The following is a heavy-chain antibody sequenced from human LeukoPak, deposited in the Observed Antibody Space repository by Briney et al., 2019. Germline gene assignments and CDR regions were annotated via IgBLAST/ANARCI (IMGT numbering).Heavy chain of an antibody. D-gene: IGHD1-26*01. CDR3: ARDLLGATTPAVSYAFDI. CDR1: GYTFTGYY. J-gene: IGHJ3*02. Sequence: EASVKVSCKASGYTFTGYYMHWVRQAPGQGLEWMGWINPNSGGTNYAQKFQGRATMTRDTSISTAYMELSRLRSDDTAVYYCARDLLGATTPAVSYAFDIWGQGTMVTVSS. V-gene: IGHV1-2*02. CDR2: INPNSGGT.